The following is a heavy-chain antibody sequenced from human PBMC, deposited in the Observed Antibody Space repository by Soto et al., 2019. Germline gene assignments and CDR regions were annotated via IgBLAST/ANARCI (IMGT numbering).Heavy chain of an antibody. CDR1: GGSISSYY. V-gene: IGHV4-59*01. D-gene: IGHD6-19*01. CDR3: ARSGYSSGWYSYYFDY. J-gene: IGHJ4*03. CDR2: IYYSGST. Sequence: ASETLSLTCTVSGGSISSYYWSWIRQPPEKGLEWIGYIYYSGSTNYNPSLKSRVTISVDTSKNQFSLKLSSVTAADTAVYYCARSGYSSGWYSYYFDYWVPETLLVTVSS.